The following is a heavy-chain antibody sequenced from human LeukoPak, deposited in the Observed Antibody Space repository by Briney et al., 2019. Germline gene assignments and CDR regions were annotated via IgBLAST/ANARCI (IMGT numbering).Heavy chain of an antibody. D-gene: IGHD3-16*01. CDR2: ISSSSSYT. CDR3: ARDGGDWFDP. Sequence: PGGSLRLSCAASGFTFSSYSMNWVRQAPGKGLEWVSSISSSSSYTYYADSVKGRFTISRDNAKNSLYLQMNSLRAEDTAVYYCARDGGDWFDPWGQGTLVTVSS. J-gene: IGHJ5*02. V-gene: IGHV3-21*01. CDR1: GFTFSSYS.